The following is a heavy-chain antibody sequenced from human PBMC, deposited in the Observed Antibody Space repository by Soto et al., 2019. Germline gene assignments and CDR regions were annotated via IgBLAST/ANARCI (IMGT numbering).Heavy chain of an antibody. CDR1: GFTFSSYA. CDR2: IWYDGSNK. J-gene: IGHJ6*02. Sequence: GGSLRLSCAASGFTFSSYAMHWVRQAPGKGLEWVAVIWYDGSNKYYADSVKGRFTISRDNSKNTLYLQMNSLRAEDTAVYYCARLYYDILTGPRGGMDVWGQGTTVTVSS. D-gene: IGHD3-9*01. V-gene: IGHV3-33*08. CDR3: ARLYYDILTGPRGGMDV.